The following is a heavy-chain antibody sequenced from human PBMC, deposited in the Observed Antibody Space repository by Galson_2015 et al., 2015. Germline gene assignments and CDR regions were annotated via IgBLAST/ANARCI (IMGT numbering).Heavy chain of an antibody. CDR3: ARAYGSGSYRFDP. D-gene: IGHD3-10*01. CDR1: GDSFSTYY. J-gene: IGHJ5*02. V-gene: IGHV4-59*01. CDR2: IYYSGST. Sequence: SETLSLTCTVSGDSFSTYYWSWIRQPPGKVLEWIGFIYYSGSTNYNPSLKSRVTMSLDASKNQFSLRVTSMTSADTAVYYCARAYGSGSYRFDPWGQGTLVTVTS.